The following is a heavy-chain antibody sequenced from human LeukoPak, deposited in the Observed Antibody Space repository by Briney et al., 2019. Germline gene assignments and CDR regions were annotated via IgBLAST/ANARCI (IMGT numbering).Heavy chain of an antibody. V-gene: IGHV1-69*06. CDR3: ARGSDYGDYGGFDY. CDR1: GGTFSSYA. CDR2: IIPIFGTA. Sequence: GSSVKVSCKASGGTFSSYAISWVRQAPGQGLEWMGGIIPIFGTANYAQKFQGRVTITADKSTSTAYMELSSLRSEDTAVYYCARGSDYGDYGGFDYWGQGTLVTVSS. J-gene: IGHJ4*02. D-gene: IGHD4-17*01.